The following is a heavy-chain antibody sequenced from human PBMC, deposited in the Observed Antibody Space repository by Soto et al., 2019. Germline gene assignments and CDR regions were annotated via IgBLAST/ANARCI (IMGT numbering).Heavy chain of an antibody. V-gene: IGHV3-9*01. D-gene: IGHD3-22*01. CDR3: GEVEADDSSRPNIPPVWAFDI. CDR1: GFTFDDYA. J-gene: IGHJ3*02. Sequence: FRRLSYGASGFTFDDYAMHWVRQAPGKGVEWVSGISWNSGSIGYADSVKGRLTSSRDNAKNSLYRQMNRETAEDNGVYYCGEVEADDSSRPNIPPVWAFDIWGEGTMVTVSS. CDR2: ISWNSGSI.